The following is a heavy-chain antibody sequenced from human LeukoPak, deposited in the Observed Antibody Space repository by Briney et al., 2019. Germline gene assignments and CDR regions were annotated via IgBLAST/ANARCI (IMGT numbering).Heavy chain of an antibody. CDR1: GYSFSIYW. Sequence: GESLKISCKGSGYSFSIYWIGWVRQMPGKGLEWMGIIYPGDPDTRYSPSFQGQVTISADKSISTAYLQWSSLKASDTAMYYCARPDPYSGSYGWGQGTLVTVSS. D-gene: IGHD1-26*01. J-gene: IGHJ4*02. CDR2: IYPGDPDT. CDR3: ARPDPYSGSYG. V-gene: IGHV5-51*01.